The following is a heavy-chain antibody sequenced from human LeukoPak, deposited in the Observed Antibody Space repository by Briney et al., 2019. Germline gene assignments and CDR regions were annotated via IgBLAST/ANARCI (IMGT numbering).Heavy chain of an antibody. J-gene: IGHJ4*02. CDR3: AKDGGWLQLGFY. Sequence: GGSLRLSCAASGFTFSSYGMHWVRQAPGKGLEWVAVIWYDGSNKYYADSVKGRFTISRDNSKNTLYLQMNSLRAEDTAVYYCAKDGGWLQLGFYWGQGTLVTVSS. V-gene: IGHV3-33*06. CDR2: IWYDGSNK. D-gene: IGHD5-24*01. CDR1: GFTFSSYG.